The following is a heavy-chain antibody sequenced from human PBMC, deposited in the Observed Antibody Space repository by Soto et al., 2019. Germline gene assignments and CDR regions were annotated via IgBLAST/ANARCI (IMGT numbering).Heavy chain of an antibody. CDR3: ARRLSIAVAGNQPTEEYFQH. CDR1: GGSFSGYY. CDR2: INHSGST. Sequence: PSETLSLTCAVYGGSFSGYYWSWIRQPPGKGLEWIGEINHSGSTNYNPSLKSRVTISVDASKNQFSLKLSSVTAADTAVYYCARRLSIAVAGNQPTEEYFQHWVQGTLVTVSS. J-gene: IGHJ1*01. V-gene: IGHV4-34*01. D-gene: IGHD6-19*01.